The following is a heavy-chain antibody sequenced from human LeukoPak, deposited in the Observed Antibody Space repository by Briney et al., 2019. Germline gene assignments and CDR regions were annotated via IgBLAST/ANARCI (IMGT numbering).Heavy chain of an antibody. J-gene: IGHJ4*02. D-gene: IGHD5-12*01. V-gene: IGHV3-30-3*01. CDR3: ASPVATREYYFDY. CDR1: GFTFSSYA. CDR2: ISYDGSNK. Sequence: GRSLRLSCAASGFTFSSYAMHWVRQAPGKGLEWVAVISYDGSNKYYADSVKGRFTISRDNSKNTLYLQMNSLRAEDTAVYYCASPVATREYYFDYWGQGTLVTVSS.